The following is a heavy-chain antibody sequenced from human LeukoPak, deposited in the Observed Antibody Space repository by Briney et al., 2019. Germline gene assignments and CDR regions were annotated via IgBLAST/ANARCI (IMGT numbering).Heavy chain of an antibody. CDR1: GFTFSSYA. CDR2: ISGSGGST. CDR3: AKDPPSGSYMAYYYYYYYMDV. D-gene: IGHD1-26*01. J-gene: IGHJ6*03. Sequence: PGGSLRLSCAASGFTFSSYAMSWVRQAPGKGLEWVSAISGSGGSTYYADSVKGRFTISRDNSKNTLYLQMNSLRAEDTAVYYCAKDPPSGSYMAYYYYYYYMDVWGKGTTVTVSS. V-gene: IGHV3-23*01.